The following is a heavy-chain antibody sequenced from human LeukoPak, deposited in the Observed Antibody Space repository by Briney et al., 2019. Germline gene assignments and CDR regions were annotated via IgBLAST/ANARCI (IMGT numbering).Heavy chain of an antibody. CDR3: ARVQTFQRYGYYYRRSDDAFDI. CDR2: IYTSEST. J-gene: IGHJ3*02. Sequence: SETLSLTCTVSGGSISSYYWSWIRQPAGKGLEWIGRIYTSESTNYNPSLKSRVTMSVDTSKYQFSLKLNSVTAADTAVYYCARVQTFQRYGYYYRRSDDAFDIWGQGTMVTVSS. CDR1: GGSISSYY. V-gene: IGHV4-4*07. D-gene: IGHD3-22*01.